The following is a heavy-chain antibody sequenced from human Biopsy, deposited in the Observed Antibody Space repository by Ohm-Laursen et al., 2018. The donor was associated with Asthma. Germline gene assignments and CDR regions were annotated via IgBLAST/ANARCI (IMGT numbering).Heavy chain of an antibody. Sequence: SLRLSCADSRFTYEMHWVRQAPGKGLEWVAVISYDGRSIYYADSVKGRFTISRDNSKNTLYLQMSSLRVEDTAVYYCAKDPRIYGDNVAGMDVWGQGTAVNVSS. CDR3: AKDPRIYGDNVAGMDV. V-gene: IGHV3-30*04. J-gene: IGHJ6*02. D-gene: IGHD4-17*01. CDR2: ISYDGRSI. CDR1: RFTYE.